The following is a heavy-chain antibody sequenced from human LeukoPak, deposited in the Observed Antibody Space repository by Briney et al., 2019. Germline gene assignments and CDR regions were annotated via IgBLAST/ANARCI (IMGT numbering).Heavy chain of an antibody. CDR1: GGTFSSYA. Sequence: GASVKVSCKASGGTFSSYAISWVRQAPGQGLEWMGGIIPIFGTANYAQKFQGRVTITADESTSTAYMELSSLRSGDTAVYHCARGQSGSYRFDYWGQGTLVTVSS. V-gene: IGHV1-69*13. J-gene: IGHJ4*02. D-gene: IGHD1-26*01. CDR2: IIPIFGTA. CDR3: ARGQSGSYRFDY.